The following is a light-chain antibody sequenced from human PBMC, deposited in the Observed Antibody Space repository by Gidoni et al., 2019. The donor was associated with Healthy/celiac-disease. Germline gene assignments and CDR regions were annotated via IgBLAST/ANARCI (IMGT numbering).Light chain of an antibody. CDR1: QSISSY. J-gene: IGKJ3*01. CDR3: QQSYSTPLT. CDR2: AAS. Sequence: DIQITQSPSSLSASVGDRVTITCRASQSISSYLNWYQQKPGKAPKLPIYAASSLQSGVPSRFSGSGSGTDFTLTISSLQPEDFATYYCQQSYSTPLTFGPGTKVDIK. V-gene: IGKV1-39*01.